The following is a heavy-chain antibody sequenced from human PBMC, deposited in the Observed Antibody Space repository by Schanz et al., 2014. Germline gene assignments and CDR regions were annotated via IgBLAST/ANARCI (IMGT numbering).Heavy chain of an antibody. Sequence: QVQLQESGPGLVKPSQTLSLTCAVSGGSISSGGYTWSWIRQPPGKGLEWIGYIYYSGSTYYNPSLKIRFTISENTSKNQFSLMLGSVTAADTAAYYCATWSGTRLFHNWGQGTLVTVSS. CDR2: IYYSGST. CDR1: GGSISSGGYT. D-gene: IGHD1-7*01. CDR3: ATWSGTRLFHN. V-gene: IGHV4-30-4*07. J-gene: IGHJ4*02.